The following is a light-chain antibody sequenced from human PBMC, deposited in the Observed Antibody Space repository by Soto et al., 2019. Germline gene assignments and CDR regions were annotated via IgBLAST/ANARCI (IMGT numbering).Light chain of an antibody. CDR2: KVS. J-gene: IGKJ1*01. CDR3: MQATYWPWT. Sequence: VMTQSPLSLPVTLAQPASIACRCSRSLVHSDGNTYLSWFQQRPGQSPRRLIYKVSNWDSGVPDRFSGSGSGTDFTLKISRVEAEDVGFYYCMQATYWPWTFGQGTKVDIK. V-gene: IGKV2-30*02. CDR1: RSLVHSDGNTY.